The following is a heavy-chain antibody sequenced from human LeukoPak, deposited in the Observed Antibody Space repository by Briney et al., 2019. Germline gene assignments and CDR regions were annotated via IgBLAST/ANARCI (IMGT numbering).Heavy chain of an antibody. V-gene: IGHV1-24*01. CDR2: FDPEDGET. J-gene: IGHJ5*02. Sequence: ASVTVSFTVSGYTLTELSMHWVRQAPGKGLEWMGGFDPEDGETIYAQKFQGRVTMTEDTSTDTAYMELSSLRSEDTAVYYCATVKTTVTTLTYWFDPWGQGTLVTVSS. D-gene: IGHD4-17*01. CDR1: GYTLTELS. CDR3: ATVKTTVTTLTYWFDP.